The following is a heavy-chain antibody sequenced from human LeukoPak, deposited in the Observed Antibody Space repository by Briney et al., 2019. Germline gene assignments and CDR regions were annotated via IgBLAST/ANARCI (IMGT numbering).Heavy chain of an antibody. J-gene: IGHJ4*02. CDR1: GGTFSSYA. CDR3: ARRRSVAGQYYFDY. D-gene: IGHD6-19*01. V-gene: IGHV1-69*06. CDR2: IIPIFGTA. Sequence: SVKVSCKASGGTFSSYAISWVRQAPGQGLEWMGGIIPIFGTANYAQKFQGRVTITADKSTSTAYMELSSLRSEDTAVYYCARRRSVAGQYYFDYWGQGTLVTVSS.